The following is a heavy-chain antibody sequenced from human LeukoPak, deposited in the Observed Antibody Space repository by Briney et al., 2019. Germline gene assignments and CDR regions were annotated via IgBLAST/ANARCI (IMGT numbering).Heavy chain of an antibody. J-gene: IGHJ4*02. CDR2: IYYSGST. CDR3: ARIRRDGYKNAYYFDY. CDR1: GGSISSSSYY. V-gene: IGHV4-39*01. Sequence: SETLSLTCTVSGGSISSSSYYWGWIRQPPGKGLEWIGSIYYSGSTYYNPSLKSRVTISVDTSKNQFSLKLSSVPAADTAVYYCARIRRDGYKNAYYFDYWGQGTLVTVSS. D-gene: IGHD5-24*01.